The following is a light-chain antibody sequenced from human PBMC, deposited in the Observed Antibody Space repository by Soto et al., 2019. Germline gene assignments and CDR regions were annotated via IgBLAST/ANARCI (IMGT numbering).Light chain of an antibody. J-gene: IGLJ2*01. V-gene: IGLV2-14*01. CDR1: SSDVGGYNY. CDR2: DVS. Sequence: QSALTQPASVSGSPGQSITISCSGTSSDVGGYNYVSWYQQHPGKAPKLMIYDVSNRPSGVSNRFSASKSGNTASLTISGLQAEDEADYYCSSYTSSSTSVIFGGGTKLTVL. CDR3: SSYTSSSTSVI.